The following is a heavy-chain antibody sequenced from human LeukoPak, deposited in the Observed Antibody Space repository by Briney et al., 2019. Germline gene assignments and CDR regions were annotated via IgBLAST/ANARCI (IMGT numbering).Heavy chain of an antibody. CDR1: GFTFSGSA. CDR3: TRPTLATTP. CDR2: IRSKGDNHAT. Sequence: PGGSLKLSCEASGFTFSGSAIHWVRQASGKGLEWIGRIRSKGDNHATAYAASVEGRFTISRNDSTNTAYLQMNRLTTDDTGMYYCTRPTLATTPWGKGPLVTVPS. D-gene: IGHD4-17*01. J-gene: IGHJ5*02. V-gene: IGHV3-73*01.